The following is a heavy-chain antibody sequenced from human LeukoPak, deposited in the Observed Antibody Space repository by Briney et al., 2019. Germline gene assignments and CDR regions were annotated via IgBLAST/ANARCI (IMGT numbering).Heavy chain of an antibody. CDR2: ISAYNGNT. Sequence: ASVKVSCKASGYTFTSYGITWVRQAPGQGLEWMGWISAYNGNTNYAQKLQGRVTMTTDTSTSTAYMELRSLRSDDTAVYYCAKDGDSSGYVDEKYYSDYWGQGALVTVSS. V-gene: IGHV1-18*01. J-gene: IGHJ4*02. CDR3: AKDGDSSGYVDEKYYSDY. D-gene: IGHD3-22*01. CDR1: GYTFTSYG.